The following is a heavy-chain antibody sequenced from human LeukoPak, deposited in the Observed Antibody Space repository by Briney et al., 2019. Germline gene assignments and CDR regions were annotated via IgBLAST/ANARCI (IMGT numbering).Heavy chain of an antibody. CDR3: ARSVLVAAILGY. Sequence: ASVKVSCKASGYTFTCYYMHWVRQAPGQGLEWMGWINPNSGGTNYAQKFQGRVTMTRDTSISTAYMELSRLRSDDTAVYYCARSVLVAAILGYWGQGTLVTVSS. D-gene: IGHD2-15*01. CDR2: INPNSGGT. CDR1: GYTFTCYY. J-gene: IGHJ4*02. V-gene: IGHV1-2*02.